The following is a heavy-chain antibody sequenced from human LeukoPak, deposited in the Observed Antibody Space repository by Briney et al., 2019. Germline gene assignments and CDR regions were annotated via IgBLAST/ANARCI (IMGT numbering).Heavy chain of an antibody. Sequence: ASVKVSCKASESTFNAYYIHWVRQAPGQGLEWMGWISPNSGGTNYAQKFQGRVTMTRDTSISTAYMELSRLRSDDTAVCYCARDGPAAVSPSNWFDPWGQGTLVTVSS. V-gene: IGHV1-2*02. CDR1: ESTFNAYY. J-gene: IGHJ5*02. CDR2: ISPNSGGT. CDR3: ARDGPAAVSPSNWFDP. D-gene: IGHD6-13*01.